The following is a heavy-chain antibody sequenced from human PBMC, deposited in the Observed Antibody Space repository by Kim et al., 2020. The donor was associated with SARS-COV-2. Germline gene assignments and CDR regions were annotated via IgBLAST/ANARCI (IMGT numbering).Heavy chain of an antibody. CDR1: GFTFSSYE. Sequence: GGSLRLSCAASGFTFSSYEMNWVRQAPGKGLEWVSYISSSGSTIYYADSVKGRFTISRDNAKNSLYLQMNSLRAEDTAVYYCARGSGYVHVNWFDPWGQGTLVTVSS. J-gene: IGHJ5*02. V-gene: IGHV3-48*03. CDR2: ISSSGSTI. CDR3: ARGSGYVHVNWFDP. D-gene: IGHD5-12*01.